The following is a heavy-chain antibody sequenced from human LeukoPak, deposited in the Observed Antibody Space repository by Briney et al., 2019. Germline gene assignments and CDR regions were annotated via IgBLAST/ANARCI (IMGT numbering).Heavy chain of an antibody. Sequence: SETLSLTCTVSGGSISSGSYYWSWIRQPAGKGLEWIGRIYTSGSTNYNPSLKSRVTISLDTSKNQFSLKMSSVTAADTAVYYCARTGYSSGWLQRGGANNWFDPWGQGTLVTVSS. CDR2: IYTSGST. V-gene: IGHV4-61*02. CDR3: ARTGYSSGWLQRGGANNWFDP. CDR1: GGSISSGSYY. D-gene: IGHD6-19*01. J-gene: IGHJ5*02.